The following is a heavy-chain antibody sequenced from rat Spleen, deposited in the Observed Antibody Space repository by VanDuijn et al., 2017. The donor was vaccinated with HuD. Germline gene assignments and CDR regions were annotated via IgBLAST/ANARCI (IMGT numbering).Heavy chain of an antibody. CDR1: GYSITSNY. V-gene: IGHV3-1*01. D-gene: IGHD1-4*01. Sequence: EVQLQESGPGLVKPSQSLSLTCSVTGYSITSNYWGWIRKFPGNKMEWMGYISYSGSTSYNPSLKSRISITRDTSKNQFFLQLNSVTTEDTATYYCARLGNYPGMRLMDAWGQGASVTVSS. CDR3: ARLGNYPGMRLMDA. CDR2: ISYSGST. J-gene: IGHJ4*01.